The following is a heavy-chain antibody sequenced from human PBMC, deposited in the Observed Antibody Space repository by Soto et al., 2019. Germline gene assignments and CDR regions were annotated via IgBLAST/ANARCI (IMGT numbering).Heavy chain of an antibody. CDR2: ITGSGVST. CDR3: ALLHDRGVFDH. D-gene: IGHD2-8*01. CDR1: GFTFNMYA. V-gene: IGHV3-23*01. J-gene: IGHJ4*01. Sequence: EVQMLESGGGLVQPGGSLTLSCIASGFTFNMYAMSWVRQATGKALEWVSAITGSGVSTYYADSVKGRFTISRYNAKNSLYLQMNSLRAEDTAVYYCALLHDRGVFDHWGHGTLVTVSS.